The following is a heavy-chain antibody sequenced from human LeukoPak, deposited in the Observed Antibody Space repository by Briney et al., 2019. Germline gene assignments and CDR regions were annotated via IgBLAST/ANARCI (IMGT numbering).Heavy chain of an antibody. CDR1: GFTFSSYE. CDR2: ISSSGSTI. D-gene: IGHD2-2*01. CDR3: AREGGGWCSSPSCLWGGGTFDY. V-gene: IGHV3-48*03. Sequence: PGGSLRLSCAASGFTFSSYEMNWVRQAPGKGLEWVSYISSSGSTIYYADSVKGRFTISRDNAKNSLYLQMNSLRPEDTAVYYCAREGGGWCSSPSCLWGGGTFDYWGQGTRVTVPS. J-gene: IGHJ4*02.